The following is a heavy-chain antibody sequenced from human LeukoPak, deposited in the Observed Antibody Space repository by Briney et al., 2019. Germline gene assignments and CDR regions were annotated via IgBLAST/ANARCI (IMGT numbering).Heavy chain of an antibody. V-gene: IGHV3-21*06. CDR3: ARDARAVAATSEYGMDV. D-gene: IGHD2-15*01. CDR2: ISSSSSYI. Sequence: GGSLRLSCAASGFTFSSYSMNWVRQAPGKGLEWVSSISSSSSYIYHADSVKGRFTISRDNAKNSLYLQMNSLRAEDTAVYYCARDARAVAATSEYGMDVWGQGTTVTVSS. J-gene: IGHJ6*02. CDR1: GFTFSSYS.